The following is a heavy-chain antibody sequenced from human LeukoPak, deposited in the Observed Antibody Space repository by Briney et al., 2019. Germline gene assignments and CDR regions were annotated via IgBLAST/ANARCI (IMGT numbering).Heavy chain of an antibody. V-gene: IGHV4-59*01. CDR3: ARGRGSLYIDY. CDR2: IYYSGST. CDR1: GGSISSYY. Sequence: PSETRSLTCTVSGGSISSYYWSWIRQPPGRGPEWIGYIYYSGSTNYNPSLKSRVTISVDTSKNQFSLKLSSVTAADTAVYYCARGRGSLYIDYWGQGTLVTVSS. J-gene: IGHJ4*02. D-gene: IGHD6-25*01.